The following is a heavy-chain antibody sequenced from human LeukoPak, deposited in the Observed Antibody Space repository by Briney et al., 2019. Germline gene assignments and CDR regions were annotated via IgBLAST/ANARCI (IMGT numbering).Heavy chain of an antibody. CDR2: IWYDGSNK. CDR1: GFTFSSYG. D-gene: IGHD3-10*01. V-gene: IGHV3-33*01. Sequence: GGSLRLSCAASGFTFSSYGMHWVRQAPGKGLEWVAVIWYDGSNKYYADSVKGRFTISRDNSKNTLYLQMNSLRAEDTAVYYCARVTMVRGVMDCWGQGTLVTVSS. CDR3: ARVTMVRGVMDC. J-gene: IGHJ4*02.